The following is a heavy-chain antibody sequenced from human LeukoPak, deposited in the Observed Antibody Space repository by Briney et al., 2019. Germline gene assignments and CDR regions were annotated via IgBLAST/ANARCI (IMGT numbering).Heavy chain of an antibody. CDR3: AREYDFWSGYLADY. CDR1: GFTFSSYG. D-gene: IGHD3-3*01. V-gene: IGHV3-30*03. CDR2: ISVDGSNK. J-gene: IGHJ4*02. Sequence: GGSLRLSCAASGFTFSSYGMHWVRQAPGKGLEWVAVISVDGSNKYYADSVKGRFTISRDNAKNSLYLQMNSLRAEDTAVYYCAREYDFWSGYLADYWGQGTLVTVSS.